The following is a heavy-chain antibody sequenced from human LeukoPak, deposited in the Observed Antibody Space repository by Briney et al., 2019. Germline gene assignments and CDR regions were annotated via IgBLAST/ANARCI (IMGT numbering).Heavy chain of an antibody. Sequence: SETLSLTCTVSGGSISSSSYYWGWIRQPPGKGLEWIGYIYYSGSTYYNPSLKSRVTISVDTSKNQFSLKLSSVTAADSAVYYCARDHAGSGWRVDAFDIWGQGTMVTVSS. CDR3: ARDHAGSGWRVDAFDI. CDR1: GGSISSSSYY. CDR2: IYYSGST. J-gene: IGHJ3*02. D-gene: IGHD6-19*01. V-gene: IGHV4-30-4*08.